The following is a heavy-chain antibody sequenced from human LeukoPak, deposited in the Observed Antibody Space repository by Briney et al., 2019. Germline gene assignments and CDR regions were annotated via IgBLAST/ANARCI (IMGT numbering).Heavy chain of an antibody. CDR3: AKTNYYDSSGLTADHLDY. CDR2: ISGSGGST. Sequence: RGSLRPSCAASGFTFSSYAMSWVRQAPGKGLEWVSAISGSGGSTYYADSVKGRFTISRDNSKNTLYLQMNSLRAEDTAVYYCAKTNYYDSSGLTADHLDYWGQGTLVTVSS. CDR1: GFTFSSYA. V-gene: IGHV3-23*01. D-gene: IGHD3-22*01. J-gene: IGHJ4*02.